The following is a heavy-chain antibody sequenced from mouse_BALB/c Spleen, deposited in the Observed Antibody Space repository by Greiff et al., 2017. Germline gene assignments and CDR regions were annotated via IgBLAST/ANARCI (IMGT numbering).Heavy chain of an antibody. D-gene: IGHD1-2*01. V-gene: IGHV7-1*02. CDR1: GFTFSDFY. J-gene: IGHJ2*01. Sequence: EVQLMESGGGLVQPGGSLRLSCATSGFTFSDFYMDWVRQPPGKRLEWIGAIRNKANDYTTEYSASVKGRFIVSRDTSQSILYLQMNALRAEDTAIYYCARDAGGSRYFDYWGQGTTLTVSS. CDR3: ARDAGGSRYFDY. CDR2: IRNKANDYTT.